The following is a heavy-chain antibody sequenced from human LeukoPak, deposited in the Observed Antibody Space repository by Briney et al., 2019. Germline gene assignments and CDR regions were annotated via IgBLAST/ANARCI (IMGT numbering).Heavy chain of an antibody. V-gene: IGHV3-66*01. J-gene: IGHJ4*02. CDR1: GFTVSSNY. Sequence: PGGSLRLSCAASGFTVSSNYMNRVRQAPGKGLEWVSVVYSGGATYYADSVKGRFTLSRDNSKNTLYLQMNSLRAEDTAVYYCARAGSSWDFDCWGQGTLVTVSP. CDR2: VYSGGAT. CDR3: ARAGSSWDFDC. D-gene: IGHD6-13*01.